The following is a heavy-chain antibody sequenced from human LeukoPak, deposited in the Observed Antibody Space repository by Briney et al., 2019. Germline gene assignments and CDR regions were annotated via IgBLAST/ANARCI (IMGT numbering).Heavy chain of an antibody. Sequence: SETLSLTCTVSGGSISSNHYYWGWIRQPPGKGLEWIGTIYYSGNTYYNPSLKFRVTMSVDTSKNQFSLNLSSVNAADTAVYYCARRGISGWFDPWGQGTLATVSS. CDR3: ARRGISGWFDP. V-gene: IGHV4-39*01. CDR2: IYYSGNT. J-gene: IGHJ5*02. D-gene: IGHD6-13*01. CDR1: GGSISSNHYY.